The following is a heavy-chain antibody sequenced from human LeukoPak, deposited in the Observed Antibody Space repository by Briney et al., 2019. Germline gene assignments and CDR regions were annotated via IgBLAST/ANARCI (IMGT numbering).Heavy chain of an antibody. V-gene: IGHV4-39*07. CDR3: ARVGGGSDPYYAMDV. D-gene: IGHD2-15*01. J-gene: IGHJ6*01. Sequence: SETLSLTCTVSGGSISSSSYYWGWIREPPGKGLEWIGGIYYSGSTYYNPSPKSRVTISVATPKNQFSLKLTSVTDADTAVYYCARVGGGSDPYYAMDVWGQGATVTVSS. CDR2: IYYSGST. CDR1: GGSISSSSYY.